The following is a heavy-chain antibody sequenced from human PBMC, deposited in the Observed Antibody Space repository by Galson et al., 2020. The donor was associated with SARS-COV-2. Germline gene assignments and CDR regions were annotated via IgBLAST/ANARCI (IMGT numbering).Heavy chain of an antibody. CDR2: ISYDGSNK. V-gene: IGHV3-30*04. CDR3: ARSYSGSYYGAFDI. Sequence: GGSLRLSCAASGFTFSSYAMHWVRQAPGKGLEWVAVISYDGSNKYYADSVKGRFTISRDNSKNTLYLQMNSLRAEDTAVYYCARSYSGSYYGAFDIWGQGTMVTVSS. J-gene: IGHJ3*02. D-gene: IGHD1-26*01. CDR1: GFTFSSYA.